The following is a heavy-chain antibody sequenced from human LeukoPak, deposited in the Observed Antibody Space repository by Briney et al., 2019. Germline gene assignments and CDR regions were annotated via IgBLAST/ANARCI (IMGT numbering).Heavy chain of an antibody. Sequence: GGSLRLSCAASGFTFSSYAMSWVRQAPGKGLEWVSAISGSGGSTYYADSVKGRFTISRDNSKNTLYLQMNSLRAEDTAVYYCAKDSYYDSSGYYYFDYWGQGTLVTVSS. CDR2: ISGSGGST. J-gene: IGHJ4*02. D-gene: IGHD3-22*01. CDR1: GFTFSSYA. CDR3: AKDSYYDSSGYYYFDY. V-gene: IGHV3-23*01.